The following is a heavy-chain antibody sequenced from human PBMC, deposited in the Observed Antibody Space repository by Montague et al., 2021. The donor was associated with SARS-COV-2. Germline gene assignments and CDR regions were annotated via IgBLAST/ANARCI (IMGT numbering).Heavy chain of an antibody. CDR2: IYYYGSV. CDR3: ARQITMVREPFDS. Sequence: SETLSLTCTVAGDSVSRSYWNWIRQSPGKGLEWIGNIYYYGSVNXNPSLKSRLSISLDTSKNQLSLTLTSVTAADTATYYCARQITMVREPFDSWDQGTLVLVSS. V-gene: IGHV4-59*08. CDR1: GDSVSRSY. J-gene: IGHJ4*02. D-gene: IGHD3-10*01.